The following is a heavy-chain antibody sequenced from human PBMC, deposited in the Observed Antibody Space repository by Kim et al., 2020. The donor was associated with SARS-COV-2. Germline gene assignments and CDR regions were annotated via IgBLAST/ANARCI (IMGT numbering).Heavy chain of an antibody. Sequence: GGSLRLSCEGSGLGFTGHWMSWVRQAPGKGLEWVAQINREGSAEYYADSVLGRFSLSRDNAKNSVYLQMNSLRAEDTAVYYCVRENYGTSFDYWGQGTLVTVSS. CDR3: VRENYGTSFDY. D-gene: IGHD3-10*01. V-gene: IGHV3-7*03. CDR2: INREGSAE. J-gene: IGHJ4*02. CDR1: GLGFTGHW.